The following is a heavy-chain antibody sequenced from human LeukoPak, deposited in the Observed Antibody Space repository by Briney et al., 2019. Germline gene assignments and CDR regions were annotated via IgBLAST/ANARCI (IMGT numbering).Heavy chain of an antibody. V-gene: IGHV3-23*01. CDR1: EFTFSSYA. J-gene: IGHJ6*04. Sequence: GGSLRLSCAASEFTFSSYAMTWVRQARGKGLEWVSAISGSGGRTDYADSVRGRFTISRDNFKNTLYLQMNSLRAEDTAVYYCAKDRCISCYYYYGMDVWGKGTTVTVSS. CDR2: ISGSGGRT. CDR3: AKDRCISCYYYYGMDV. D-gene: IGHD2-2*01.